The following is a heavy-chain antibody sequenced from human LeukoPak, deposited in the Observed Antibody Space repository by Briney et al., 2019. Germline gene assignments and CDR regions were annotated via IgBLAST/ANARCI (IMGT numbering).Heavy chain of an antibody. D-gene: IGHD3-3*01. CDR2: INSDGSST. J-gene: IGHJ6*03. Sequence: GGSLRLSCAASGFTFSSYWMHWVRQAPGKGLVWVSRINSDGSSTSYAASVKGRFTISRDNAKNTLYLQMNSLRAEDTAVYYCARGHYYDFWSGYYSYYYYYYMDVWGKGTTVTVSS. V-gene: IGHV3-74*01. CDR1: GFTFSSYW. CDR3: ARGHYYDFWSGYYSYYYYYYMDV.